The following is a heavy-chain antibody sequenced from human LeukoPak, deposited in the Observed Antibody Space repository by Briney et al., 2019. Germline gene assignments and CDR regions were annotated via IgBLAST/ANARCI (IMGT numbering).Heavy chain of an antibody. J-gene: IGHJ4*02. V-gene: IGHV3-33*01. CDR2: IWYDGSNK. D-gene: IGHD2-2*01. Sequence: GGPLRLSRATSRFSFSNYGMLWVRPAPVKRPEWVAVIWYDGSNKYSADSVKGRFTISRDNSKNTLYLQMNSLRAEDTAVYYCARGGPVPAAGGYFDYWSQGTLVTVSS. CDR1: RFSFSNYG. CDR3: ARGGPVPAAGGYFDY.